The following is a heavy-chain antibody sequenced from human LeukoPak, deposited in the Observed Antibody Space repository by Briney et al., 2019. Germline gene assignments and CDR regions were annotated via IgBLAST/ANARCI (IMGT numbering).Heavy chain of an antibody. J-gene: IGHJ2*01. CDR3: ARTFLGDWYFDL. CDR2: IYYSGST. D-gene: IGHD1-26*01. Sequence: PSETLSLTCTVSGVSISSYYWSWIRQPPGKGLEWIGCIYYSGSTNYNPSLKSRVTVSVDTSKDQFSLKLSSLTAADTAVYYCARTFLGDWYFDLWGRGTLVTVSS. V-gene: IGHV4-59*01. CDR1: GVSISSYY.